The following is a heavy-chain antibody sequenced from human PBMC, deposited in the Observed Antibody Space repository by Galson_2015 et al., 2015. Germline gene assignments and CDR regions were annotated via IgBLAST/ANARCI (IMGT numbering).Heavy chain of an antibody. V-gene: IGHV5-51*01. D-gene: IGHD6-19*01. CDR1: GYSFTSYW. CDR3: ARIAVAGTSHYYYYMDV. Sequence: QSGAEVKKPGESLKISCKGSGYSFTSYWIGWVRQMPGKGLEWMGIIYPGDSDTRYSPSFQGQVTISADKSISTAYLQWSSLKASDTAMYYCARIAVAGTSHYYYYMDVWGKGTTVTVSS. CDR2: IYPGDSDT. J-gene: IGHJ6*03.